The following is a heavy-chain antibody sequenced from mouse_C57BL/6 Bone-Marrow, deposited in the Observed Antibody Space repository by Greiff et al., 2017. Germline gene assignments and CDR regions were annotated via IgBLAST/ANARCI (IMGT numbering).Heavy chain of an antibody. CDR1: GYNIKDDY. J-gene: IGHJ2*01. D-gene: IGHD1-1*01. CDR2: IDPENGDT. CDR3: TTRSSSPFDY. V-gene: IGHV14-4*01. Sequence: EVQLQESGAELVRPGASVKLSCTASGYNIKDDYMHWVKQRPEQGLEWIGWIDPENGDTEYASKFQGKATITADTSSNTAYLQLSSLTSEVTAVYYCTTRSSSPFDYWGQGATLPGAS.